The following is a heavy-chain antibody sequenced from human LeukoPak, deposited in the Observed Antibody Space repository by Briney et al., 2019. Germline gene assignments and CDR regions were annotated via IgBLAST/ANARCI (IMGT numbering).Heavy chain of an antibody. V-gene: IGHV3-7*01. CDR2: IKQDGSEK. CDR3: ARDLRATGYSSSWSLGTDY. J-gene: IGHJ4*02. D-gene: IGHD6-13*01. Sequence: GGSLRLSCAASGFTFSSYWMSWVRQAPGKGLEWVANIKQDGSEKYYVDSVKGRFTISRDNAKNSLYLQMNSLRAEDTAVYYCARDLRATGYSSSWSLGTDYWGQGTLVTVSS. CDR1: GFTFSSYW.